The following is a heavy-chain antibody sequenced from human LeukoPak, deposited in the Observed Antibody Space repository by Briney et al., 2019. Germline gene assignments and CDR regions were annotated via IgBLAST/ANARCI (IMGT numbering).Heavy chain of an antibody. V-gene: IGHV3-7*01. CDR3: ARARFIAAAGTLWFDP. D-gene: IGHD6-13*01. J-gene: IGHJ5*02. Sequence: GGSLRLSCAASGFTFSITYMAWVRQAPGKGLEWVANIEQDGSEKYYVDSVKGRFTISRDNAKNSLYLQMNSLRAEDTAVYYCARARFIAAAGTLWFDPWGQGTLVTVSS. CDR2: IEQDGSEK. CDR1: GFTFSITY.